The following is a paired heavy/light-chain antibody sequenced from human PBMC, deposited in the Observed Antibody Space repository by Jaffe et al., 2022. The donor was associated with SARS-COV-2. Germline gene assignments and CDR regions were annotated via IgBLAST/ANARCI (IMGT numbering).Light chain of an antibody. V-gene: IGKV1-5*03. CDR3: HHYNSYPRT. Sequence: DIQMTQSPSTLSASVGDRVTITCRASQSINIWLAWYQQKPGKAPKLLIYKASNLESGVPSRFSGSGSGTEFTLTISSLQPDDFATYYCHHYNSYPRTFGQGTKVEIK. CDR1: QSINIW. CDR2: KAS. J-gene: IGKJ1*01.
Heavy chain of an antibody. CDR3: ARALGYASTSFDY. J-gene: IGHJ4*02. D-gene: IGHD2-2*01. V-gene: IGHV4-4*02. Sequence: QVHLQESGPGLVKPSGTLSLTCAVSGGSISSDNWWTWVRQTPEKGLEWIGETYHSGSTNYNPSLKSRVTISVDKSKNQFSLILTSVTAADTALYFCARALGYASTSFDYWGQGTLVTVSS. CDR2: TYHSGST. CDR1: GGSISSDNW.